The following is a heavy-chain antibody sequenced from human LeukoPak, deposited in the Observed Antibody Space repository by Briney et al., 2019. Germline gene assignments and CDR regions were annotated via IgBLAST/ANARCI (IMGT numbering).Heavy chain of an antibody. J-gene: IGHJ4*02. CDR3: AKDQDRLAAAGPLDY. CDR1: GFTFSSYA. D-gene: IGHD6-13*01. CDR2: ISGSGGST. V-gene: IGHV3-23*01. Sequence: AGGSLRLSCAASGFTFSSYAMSWVRQAPGKGLEWVSSISGSGGSTYYADSVKGRFTISRDNSKNTLYLQMNSLRAEDTAVYYCAKDQDRLAAAGPLDYWGQGTLVTVSS.